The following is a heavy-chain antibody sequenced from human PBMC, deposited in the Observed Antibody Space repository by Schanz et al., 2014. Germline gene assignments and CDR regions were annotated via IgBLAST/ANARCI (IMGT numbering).Heavy chain of an antibody. Sequence: QVPLVQSGAEVKKPGSSVKVSCKASGGTFRSYTVSWVRQAPGQGLEWMGRITPTLGKVDYAQKFQGRVTITADISTSTAYMELISLTSEDTAVYYCARDNLVSSSWYNYYGMDVWGQGTTVTVSS. D-gene: IGHD6-13*01. V-gene: IGHV1-69*09. CDR2: ITPTLGKV. CDR3: ARDNLVSSSWYNYYGMDV. J-gene: IGHJ6*02. CDR1: GGTFRSYT.